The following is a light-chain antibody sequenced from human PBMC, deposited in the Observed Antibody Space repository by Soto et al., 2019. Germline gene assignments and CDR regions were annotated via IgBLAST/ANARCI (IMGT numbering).Light chain of an antibody. V-gene: IGKV3-11*01. CDR1: QSVSSY. J-gene: IGKJ2*01. CDR2: DAS. Sequence: EIVLTQSPATLSLSPGERATLSCRASQSVSSYLAWYQQKPGQAPRLLIYDASNRATGIPARFSGSGSGTDFTLTSSSLEPEDFAVYYCQQRSNWPSMYTFGQGTKLEI. CDR3: QQRSNWPSMYT.